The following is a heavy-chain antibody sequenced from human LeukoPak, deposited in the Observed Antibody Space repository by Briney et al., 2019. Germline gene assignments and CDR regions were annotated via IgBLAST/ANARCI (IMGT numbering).Heavy chain of an antibody. CDR1: GFTFSSYA. V-gene: IGHV3-30-3*01. Sequence: GGSLRLSCAASGFTFSSYAMHWVRQAPGKGLEWVAVISYDGSNKYYADSVKGRFTISRDNSKNTLYLQMNSLRAEDTAVYYCARGVVDFWSCYSARYNWFDPWGQGTLVTVSS. J-gene: IGHJ5*02. CDR3: ARGVVDFWSCYSARYNWFDP. D-gene: IGHD3-3*01. CDR2: ISYDGSNK.